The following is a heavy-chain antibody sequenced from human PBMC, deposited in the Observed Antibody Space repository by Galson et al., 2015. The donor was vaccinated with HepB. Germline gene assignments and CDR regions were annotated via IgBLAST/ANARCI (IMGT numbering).Heavy chain of an antibody. V-gene: IGHV1-18*01. D-gene: IGHD3-16*01. Sequence: SVKVSCKASGYTFTSYGVSWVRQAPGQGPEWMAWISGYDAKTHYAQNLQDRVTVTTDTSTRTAYMELRSLRFDDTAVYFCVRHGGGDDYWGQGTLVTVSS. CDR3: VRHGGGDDY. J-gene: IGHJ4*02. CDR2: ISGYDAKT. CDR1: GYTFTSYG.